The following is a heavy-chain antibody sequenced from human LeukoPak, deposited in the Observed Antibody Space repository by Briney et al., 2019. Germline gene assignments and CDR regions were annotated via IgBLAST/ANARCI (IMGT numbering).Heavy chain of an antibody. V-gene: IGHV4-34*01. J-gene: IGHJ6*03. CDR1: GGSFSGYY. Sequence: SETLSLTCAVYGGSFSGYYWGWIRQPPGKGLEWIGEINHSGSTNYNPSLKSRVTISVDTSKNQFSLKLSSVTAADTAVYYCARERYDYVWGSYRYYYYMDVWGKGTTVTVSS. CDR2: INHSGST. CDR3: ARERYDYVWGSYRYYYYMDV. D-gene: IGHD3-16*02.